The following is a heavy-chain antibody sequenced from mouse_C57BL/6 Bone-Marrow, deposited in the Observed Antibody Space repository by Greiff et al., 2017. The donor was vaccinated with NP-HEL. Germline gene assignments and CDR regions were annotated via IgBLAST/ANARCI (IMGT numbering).Heavy chain of an antibody. J-gene: IGHJ2*01. D-gene: IGHD2-12*01. V-gene: IGHV14-4*01. CDR3: TTELRRTGD. CDR2: IDPENGDT. Sequence: VQLQQSGAELVRPGASVKLSRTASGFNIKDDYMHWVKQRPEQGLEWIGWIDPENGDTEYASKFQGKATITADTSSNTAYLQLSSLTSEDTAVYYCTTELRRTGDWGQGTTLTVSS. CDR1: GFNIKDDY.